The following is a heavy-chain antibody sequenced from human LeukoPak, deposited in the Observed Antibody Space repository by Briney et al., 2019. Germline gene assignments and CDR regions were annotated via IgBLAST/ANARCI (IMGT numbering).Heavy chain of an antibody. CDR1: GFSFRDYW. Sequence: GGSLRLSCEASGFSFRDYWMSWVRQAPGKGLEWVADITPDGSDKTYVDSVKGRFTISRDNAKQSLFLQMDTVTADDTAVYYRVTSWIRQPGDCWGQGILVTVSS. V-gene: IGHV3-7*01. J-gene: IGHJ4*02. CDR2: ITPDGSDK. CDR3: VTSWIRQPGDC. D-gene: IGHD1-1*01.